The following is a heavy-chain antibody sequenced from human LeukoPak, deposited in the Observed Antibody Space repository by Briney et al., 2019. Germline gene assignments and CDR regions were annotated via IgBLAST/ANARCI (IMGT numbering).Heavy chain of an antibody. Sequence: SVKVSCQSSGYTFTAYHMHWVRQAPGQGRDWMGLINPNDGSTNYAQRFQGRVTMTRDRSTSTVYMELSSLRSEDTAVYYYARGTQIDSSVYYAGHFDYWGQGTLVTVSS. D-gene: IGHD3-22*01. V-gene: IGHV1-46*01. J-gene: IGHJ4*02. CDR3: ARGTQIDSSVYYAGHFDY. CDR2: INPNDGST. CDR1: GYTFTAYH.